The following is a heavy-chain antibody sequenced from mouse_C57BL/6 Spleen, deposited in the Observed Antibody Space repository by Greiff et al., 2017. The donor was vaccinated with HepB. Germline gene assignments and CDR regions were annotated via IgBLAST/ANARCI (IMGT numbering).Heavy chain of an antibody. J-gene: IGHJ4*01. CDR3: ARSRYYGSSWYYYAMDY. CDR1: GYAFSSYW. V-gene: IGHV1-80*01. CDR2: IYPGDGDT. D-gene: IGHD1-1*01. Sequence: QVQLQQSGAELVKPGASVKISCKASGYAFSSYWMNWVKQRPGKGLEWIGQIYPGDGDTNYNGKFKGKATLTADKSSSTAYMQLSSLTSEDSAVYFCARSRYYGSSWYYYAMDYWGQGTSVTVSS.